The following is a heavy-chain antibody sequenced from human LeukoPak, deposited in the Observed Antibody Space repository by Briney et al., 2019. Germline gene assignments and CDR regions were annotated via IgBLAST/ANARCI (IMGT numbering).Heavy chain of an antibody. D-gene: IGHD3-10*01. CDR2: ISSGGDKR. V-gene: IGHV3-11*01. Sequence: GGSLRLSCVVSGFSFGDEYMSWIRQAPGKGLEWVSYISSGGDKRLYADSVKGRFTISRDDAKNSLYLQTNSLRVEDTAIYYCARVRGSGNYAYADYWGQGTLVTVSS. CDR1: GFSFGDEY. J-gene: IGHJ4*02. CDR3: ARVRGSGNYAYADY.